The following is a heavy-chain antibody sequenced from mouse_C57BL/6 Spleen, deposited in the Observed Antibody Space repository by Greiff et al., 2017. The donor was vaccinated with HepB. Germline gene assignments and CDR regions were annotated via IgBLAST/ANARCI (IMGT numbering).Heavy chain of an antibody. D-gene: IGHD2-4*01. Sequence: EVQRVESGGGLVKPGGSLKLSCAASGFTFSSYAMSWVRQTPEKRLEWVATISDGGSYTYYPDNVKGRFTISRDNAKNNLYLQMSHLKSEDTAMYYCARDTMITTTPYYYAMDYWGQGTSVTVSS. J-gene: IGHJ4*01. V-gene: IGHV5-4*01. CDR2: ISDGGSYT. CDR3: ARDTMITTTPYYYAMDY. CDR1: GFTFSSYA.